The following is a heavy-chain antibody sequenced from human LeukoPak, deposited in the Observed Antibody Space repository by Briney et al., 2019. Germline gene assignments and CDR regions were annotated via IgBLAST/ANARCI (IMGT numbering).Heavy chain of an antibody. CDR3: AKIRDASGSYYRPFAY. J-gene: IGHJ4*02. Sequence: GGSPRLSCAASGFTFSNYGMHWVRQVPGRGLEWVALTSYDGSDTYYADSVKGRFTISRDNSKNTLYLQMNSLRIEDTAVYYCAKIRDASGSYYRPFAYWGQGTLVTVS. CDR2: TSYDGSDT. D-gene: IGHD3-10*01. CDR1: GFTFSNYG. V-gene: IGHV3-30*18.